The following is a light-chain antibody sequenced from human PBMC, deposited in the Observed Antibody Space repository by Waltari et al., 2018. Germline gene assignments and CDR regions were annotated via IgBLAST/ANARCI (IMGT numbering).Light chain of an antibody. CDR1: QSVGSEY. Sequence: EIVMTQSPGTLSLSPGERATLSCRASQSVGSEYLSWYQQKPGQAPRLLIYGGSNRAAGIPDRFSGSGSGTDFTLTISRLEPEDFAVYYCQQHGYSPLYAFGQGTKLEIK. V-gene: IGKV3-20*01. CDR2: GGS. J-gene: IGKJ2*01. CDR3: QQHGYSPLYA.